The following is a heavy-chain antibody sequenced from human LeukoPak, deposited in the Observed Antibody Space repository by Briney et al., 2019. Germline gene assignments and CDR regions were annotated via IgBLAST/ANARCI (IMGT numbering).Heavy chain of an antibody. Sequence: GGSLRLSCAASGFTFSSYGMHWVRQAPGKGLEWVAFIRYDGGNKYYADSVKGRFTISRDSSKNTLYLQMNTLRAEDTAIYYCAKGTLGSCAGARCYPFDHWGQGALVTVSS. V-gene: IGHV3-30*02. D-gene: IGHD2-8*02. CDR1: GFTFSSYG. CDR2: IRYDGGNK. CDR3: AKGTLGSCAGARCYPFDH. J-gene: IGHJ4*02.